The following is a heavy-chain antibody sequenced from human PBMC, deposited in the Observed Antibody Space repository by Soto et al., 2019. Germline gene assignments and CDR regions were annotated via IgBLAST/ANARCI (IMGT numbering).Heavy chain of an antibody. CDR1: GYTFTGYA. J-gene: IGHJ4*02. D-gene: IGHD6-19*01. CDR3: ARAVAVPADCHY. Sequence: QVQLVQSGAEEKKPGASVKVSCKASGYTFTGYAMHWVRQAPGQRLEWMGWINAGNGNTKYSQKFQGRVTITRDTSASTAYMELSSLRSEDTAVYYCARAVAVPADCHYWGQGTLVTVSS. CDR2: INAGNGNT. V-gene: IGHV1-3*05.